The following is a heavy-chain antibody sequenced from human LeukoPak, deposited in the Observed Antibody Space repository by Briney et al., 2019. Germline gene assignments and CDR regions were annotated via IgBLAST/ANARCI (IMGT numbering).Heavy chain of an antibody. J-gene: IGHJ4*02. D-gene: IGHD2-21*01. CDR3: ARAHIGNDLFIDY. CDR1: GYTFTGYH. V-gene: IGHV1-2*02. Sequence: ASVKVSCKASGYTFTGYHMHWVRQAPGQGLEWMGWINPYSGATNYAQKFQGRVTMTRDTSISTAYMDLSSLKSDDTAVYYCARAHIGNDLFIDYWGQGTLATVSS. CDR2: INPYSGAT.